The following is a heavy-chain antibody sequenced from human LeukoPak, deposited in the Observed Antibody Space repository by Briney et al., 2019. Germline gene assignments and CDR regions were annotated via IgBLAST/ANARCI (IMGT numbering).Heavy chain of an antibody. J-gene: IGHJ4*02. V-gene: IGHV3-23*01. Sequence: PGGSLRLSCAASGFTFSSYAMTWVRQAPGKGLEWVSGISAGGGSTYYADSVKGRFTISRDNSKNTLYLQMNSLRAEDTAIYYCAKAVVGVAAIVYWGKGTLVTVSS. CDR3: AKAVVGVAAIVY. D-gene: IGHD2-15*01. CDR2: ISAGGGST. CDR1: GFTFSSYA.